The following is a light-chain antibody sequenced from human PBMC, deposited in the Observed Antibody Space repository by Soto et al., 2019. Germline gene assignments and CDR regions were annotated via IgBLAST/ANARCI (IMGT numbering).Light chain of an antibody. Sequence: EIVLTQSPGTLSLSPVERATLSCRASQSLTDSYLAWYQQKPGQAPRLLIYGASSRATGIPDRFSGSGSGTDFTLTISGLEPEDFAVYYCQQYGSSPPYTFGQGTKVEIK. CDR1: QSLTDSY. V-gene: IGKV3-20*01. CDR2: GAS. J-gene: IGKJ2*01. CDR3: QQYGSSPPYT.